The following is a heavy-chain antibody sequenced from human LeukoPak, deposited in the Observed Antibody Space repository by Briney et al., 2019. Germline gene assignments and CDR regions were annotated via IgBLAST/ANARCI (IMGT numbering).Heavy chain of an antibody. D-gene: IGHD3-22*01. V-gene: IGHV4-59*08. CDR2: IYYSGNT. Sequence: NPSETLSLTCTVSGGSISSYCWSWIRQSPGKGLEWLGYIYYSGNTNYNPSLKSRVTISVGTSKNHFSLKLGSVTAADTAVYFCARAYYYDSNAPYYFDYWGQGILVTVSS. CDR3: ARAYYYDSNAPYYFDY. CDR1: GGSISSYC. J-gene: IGHJ4*02.